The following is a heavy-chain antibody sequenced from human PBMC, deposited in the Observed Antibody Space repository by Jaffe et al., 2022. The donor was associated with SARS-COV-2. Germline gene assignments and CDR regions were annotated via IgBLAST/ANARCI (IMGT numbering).Heavy chain of an antibody. CDR3: AKGRGQVPYWYFDL. CDR1: GITLNNYL. CDR2: IDGSGGGT. J-gene: IGHJ2*01. D-gene: IGHD3-16*01. Sequence: EVQLVQSGGDLVQPGESLRLSCVGSGITLNNYLMTWVRLAPGKGLEWVSSIDGSGGGTYYADSVKGRFTISRDISGNTLYLQMNSLSADDTAIYYCAKGRGQVPYWYFDLWGRGTLVTVSS. V-gene: IGHV3-23*04.